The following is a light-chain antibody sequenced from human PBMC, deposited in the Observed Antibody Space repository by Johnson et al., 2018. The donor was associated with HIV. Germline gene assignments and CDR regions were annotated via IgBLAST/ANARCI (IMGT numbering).Light chain of an antibody. CDR2: ENN. CDR3: ATWDRSLSAGGV. V-gene: IGLV1-51*02. J-gene: IGLJ1*01. CDR1: SSNIGNNY. Sequence: QSVLTQPPSVSAAPGQKVTISCSGSSSNIGNNYVSWYQQLPGTAPKLLIYENNKRPSGIPDRFSGSKSGSSATLGITGLQTVDEADYYCATWDRSLSAGGVFGTGTKVTVL.